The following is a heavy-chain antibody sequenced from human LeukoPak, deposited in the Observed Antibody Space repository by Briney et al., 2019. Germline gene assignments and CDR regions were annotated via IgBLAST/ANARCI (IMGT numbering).Heavy chain of an antibody. D-gene: IGHD6-19*01. V-gene: IGHV4-39*01. CDR2: AFYSGST. J-gene: IGHJ3*01. Sequence: SETLSLTCTVSGGSISSNNYYWGWIRQPPGKGLEWIGSAFYSGSTYYTPSLKSRVTLSMDTSKNQFSLKLSSVTAADTAVFFCARHGAVAAQDAFDVWGQGTMVTVSS. CDR3: ARHGAVAAQDAFDV. CDR1: GGSISSNNYY.